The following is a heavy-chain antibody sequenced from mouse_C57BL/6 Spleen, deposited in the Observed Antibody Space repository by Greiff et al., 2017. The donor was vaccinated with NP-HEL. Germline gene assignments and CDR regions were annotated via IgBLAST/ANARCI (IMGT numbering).Heavy chain of an antibody. CDR2: IDPSDSYT. CDR1: GYTFTSYW. D-gene: IGHD1-1*01. Sequence: VQLQQSGAELVMPGASVKLSCKASGYTFTSYWMHWVKQRPGQGLAWIGEIDPSDSYTNYNQKFKGKSTLTVDKSSSTAYMQHSILTSEDSAVYYCALLREYLGDAMDYWGQGTSVTVSS. J-gene: IGHJ4*01. CDR3: ALLREYLGDAMDY. V-gene: IGHV1-69*01.